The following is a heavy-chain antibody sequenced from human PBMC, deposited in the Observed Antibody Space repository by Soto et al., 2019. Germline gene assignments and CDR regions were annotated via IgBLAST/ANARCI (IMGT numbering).Heavy chain of an antibody. D-gene: IGHD5-12*01. CDR2: IYYSGST. Sequence: QVQLQESGPGLVKPSQTLSLTCTVSGGSISSGDYYWSWIRQPPGKGLEWIGYIYYSGSTYYNPSXXGRVTLSVDPXXNXFXQKLSSVTAADTAVYYCARDAVEMATITHYYYGMDVWGQGTTVTVSS. V-gene: IGHV4-30-4*01. CDR1: GGSISSGDYY. CDR3: ARDAVEMATITHYYYGMDV. J-gene: IGHJ6*02.